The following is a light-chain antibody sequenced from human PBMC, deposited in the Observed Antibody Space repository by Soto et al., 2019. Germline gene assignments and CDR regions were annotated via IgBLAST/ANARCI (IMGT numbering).Light chain of an antibody. CDR1: QSISSW. Sequence: DIQMTQSPSTLSASVGDRVTITCRASQSISSWLAWYQQKPGKAPKLLIYKASSLDSGVPSRFSGSGSGTEFTLTISSLQPDDFATYYCQQYNIFPTFDQGTKVEIK. V-gene: IGKV1-5*03. J-gene: IGKJ1*01. CDR3: QQYNIFPT. CDR2: KAS.